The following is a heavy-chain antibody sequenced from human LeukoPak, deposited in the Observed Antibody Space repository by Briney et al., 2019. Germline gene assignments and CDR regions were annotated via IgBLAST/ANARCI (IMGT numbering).Heavy chain of an antibody. V-gene: IGHV5-51*01. D-gene: IGHD2-21*02. CDR3: ARHEGAYCGGDCYRYWFDP. J-gene: IGHJ5*02. CDR2: IYPGDSDT. Sequence: GESLKISCKGSGYSFTSYWIGWVRQMPGKGLEWMGIIYPGDSDTRYSPSFQGQVTISADKSISTAYLQWSSLKASDTAMYYCARHEGAYCGGDCYRYWFDPWGQGTLVTVSS. CDR1: GYSFTSYW.